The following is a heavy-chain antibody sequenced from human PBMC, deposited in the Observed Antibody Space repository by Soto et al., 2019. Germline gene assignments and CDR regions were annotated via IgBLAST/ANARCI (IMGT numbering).Heavy chain of an antibody. J-gene: IGHJ6*03. CDR3: ARDNWVQLERRGGVYYYYYMDV. CDR1: GFTVSSNY. CDR2: IYSGGST. D-gene: IGHD1-1*01. Sequence: GGSLRLSCAASGFTVSSNYMSWVRQAPGKGLEWVSVIYSGGSTYYADSVKGRFTISRDNSKNTLYLQMNSLRAEDTAVYYCARDNWVQLERRGGVYYYYYMDVWGKGTTVTVSS. V-gene: IGHV3-66*01.